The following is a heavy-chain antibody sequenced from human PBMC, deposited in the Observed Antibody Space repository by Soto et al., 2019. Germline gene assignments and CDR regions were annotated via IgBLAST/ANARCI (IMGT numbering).Heavy chain of an antibody. V-gene: IGHV1-58*02. D-gene: IGHD2-21*01. Sequence: QMQLLQSGPEVKKPGTSVKVSCKASGFTFSRSAIQWARQARGQRLEWIGWIVVGSASTNYAQKFQGRVALSRDMSTNTAYMELSSLTSEETAVYYCAAALPGPPGYYGLDVWGRGTPVTVSS. J-gene: IGHJ6*02. CDR3: AAALPGPPGYYGLDV. CDR1: GFTFSRSA. CDR2: IVVGSAST.